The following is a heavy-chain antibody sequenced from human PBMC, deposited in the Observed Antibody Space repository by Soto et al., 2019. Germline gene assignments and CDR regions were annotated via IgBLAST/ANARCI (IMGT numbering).Heavy chain of an antibody. D-gene: IGHD5-12*01. V-gene: IGHV4-61*01. Sequence: SEPLSLTCTDPVGAFISGSFNWSWILRPPRKGLEWIGYFYDSGSTNYNPSLRSRVTMSVDTSKNQFSLKLSSVTAADTAVYYCAASAPPATNYYYAMDVWGQGTKVTVSS. CDR3: AASAPPATNYYYAMDV. CDR1: VGAFISGSFN. CDR2: FYDSGST. J-gene: IGHJ6*02.